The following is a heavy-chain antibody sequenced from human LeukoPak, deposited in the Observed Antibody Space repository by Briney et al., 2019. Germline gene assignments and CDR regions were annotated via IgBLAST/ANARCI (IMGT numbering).Heavy chain of an antibody. V-gene: IGHV1-2*04. J-gene: IGHJ6*02. D-gene: IGHD3-22*01. CDR2: INPKSGGT. Sequence: ASVKVSCKASAYTFTDYYMHWVRQAPGQGPEWMGWINPKSGGTEYARKFQGWVTMTRDTSISTAYMELTRLTSDDTAVYYCARGRPITMVVVIESYGMDVWGQGTTVTVSS. CDR3: ARGRPITMVVVIESYGMDV. CDR1: AYTFTDYY.